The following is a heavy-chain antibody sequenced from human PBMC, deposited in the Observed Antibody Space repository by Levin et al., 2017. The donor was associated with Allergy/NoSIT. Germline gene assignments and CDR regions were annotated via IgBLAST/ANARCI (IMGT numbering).Heavy chain of an antibody. CDR1: GYTFGNHW. CDR2: IYPSDSDT. Sequence: GGSLRLSCKGSGYTFGNHWIGWVRQMPGKGLEWMGIIYPSDSDTRYSPSFQGQVLISIDTSISTAYLQWSSLKASDTAIYYCAKARQFGESKYGMDVWGQGTTVTVSS. V-gene: IGHV5-51*01. D-gene: IGHD3-10*01. J-gene: IGHJ6*02. CDR3: AKARQFGESKYGMDV.